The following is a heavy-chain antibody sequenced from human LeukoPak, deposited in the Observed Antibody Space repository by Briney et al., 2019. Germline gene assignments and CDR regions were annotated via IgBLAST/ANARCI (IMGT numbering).Heavy chain of an antibody. V-gene: IGHV4-59*01. CDR3: ANAGVATTGWFDP. CDR1: GCSISTYY. J-gene: IGHJ5*02. Sequence: SETLSLTCTVSGCSISTYYWSWIRQPPGKGLEWIGYIFYSGSTNYNPSLKSRATISVDTSKNQFSLKLSSVTAADTAIYYCANAGVATTGWFDPWGQGTLVTVSS. CDR2: IFYSGST. D-gene: IGHD5-12*01.